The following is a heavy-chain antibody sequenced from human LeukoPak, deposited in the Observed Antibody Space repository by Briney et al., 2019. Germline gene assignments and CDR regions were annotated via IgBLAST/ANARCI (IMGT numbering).Heavy chain of an antibody. Sequence: SETLSLTCTVSGGSISSYYWSWIRQPPGKGLEWIGYIYYSGSTNYNPSLKSRVTISVDTSKNQFSLKLSSVTAADTAVYYCARERPTRFDYRGQGTLVTVSS. CDR1: GGSISSYY. V-gene: IGHV4-59*01. CDR3: ARERPTRFDY. CDR2: IYYSGST. J-gene: IGHJ4*02. D-gene: IGHD1-1*01.